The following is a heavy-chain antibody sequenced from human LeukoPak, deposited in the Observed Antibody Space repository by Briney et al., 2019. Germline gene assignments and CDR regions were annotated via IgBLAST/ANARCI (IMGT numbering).Heavy chain of an antibody. V-gene: IGHV1-69*05. CDR3: ARNNYYDSSGYPGWFDP. CDR1: GGTFSSYA. Sequence: SVKVSCKASGGTFSSYAISWVRQAPGQGLEWMGGIIPIFGTANYAQKFQGRVTITTDESTSTAYMELSSLRSEDTAVYYCARNNYYDSSGYPGWFDPWGQGTLVTVSS. CDR2: IIPIFGTA. D-gene: IGHD3-22*01. J-gene: IGHJ5*02.